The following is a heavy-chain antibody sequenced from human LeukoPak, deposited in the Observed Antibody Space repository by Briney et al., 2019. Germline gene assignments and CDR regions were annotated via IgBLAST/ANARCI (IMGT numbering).Heavy chain of an antibody. J-gene: IGHJ4*02. V-gene: IGHV3-11*01. CDR1: GFTFSDYY. CDR3: ARRGSDYFYFDY. Sequence: GGSLRLSCAASGFTFSDYYMSWIRQAPGKGLEWVSYIRSSGSTIYYADSVKGRFTISRDNTKNSLYLQMDSLRAEDTAVYYCARRGSDYFYFDYWGQGARVTVSS. D-gene: IGHD5-12*01. CDR2: IRSSGSTI.